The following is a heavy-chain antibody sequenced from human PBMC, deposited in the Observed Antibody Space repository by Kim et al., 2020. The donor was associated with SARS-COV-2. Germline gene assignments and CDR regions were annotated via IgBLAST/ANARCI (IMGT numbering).Heavy chain of an antibody. J-gene: IGHJ4*02. V-gene: IGHV3-30*02. D-gene: IGHD3-22*01. Sequence: GRVTISRDNTKSTLYLQMNSLRAEDTAVYYCAKESGRITMIVVVITGIDYWGQGTLVTVSS. CDR3: AKESGRITMIVVVITGIDY.